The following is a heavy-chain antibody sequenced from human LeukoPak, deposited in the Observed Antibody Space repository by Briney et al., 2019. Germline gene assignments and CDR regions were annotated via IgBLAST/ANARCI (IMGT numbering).Heavy chain of an antibody. V-gene: IGHV3-23*01. CDR3: ANRGYSYGVDY. J-gene: IGHJ4*02. Sequence: GGSLRLSCAASGFTFSSYAMSWVRQAPGKGLEWVSAISGSGGSTYYADSVKGRSTISRDNPKNTLYLQMNSLRAEDTAVYYCANRGYSYGVDYWGQGTLVTVSS. D-gene: IGHD5-18*01. CDR2: ISGSGGST. CDR1: GFTFSSYA.